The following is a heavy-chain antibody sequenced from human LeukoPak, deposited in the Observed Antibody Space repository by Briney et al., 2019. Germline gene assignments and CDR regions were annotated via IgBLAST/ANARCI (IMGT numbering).Heavy chain of an antibody. V-gene: IGHV1-8*03. CDR1: GYTFTSYD. CDR2: MNPNSGNT. J-gene: IGHJ4*02. CDR3: ARAHYDSSEIFDY. D-gene: IGHD3-22*01. Sequence: ASVKVSCKASGYTFTSYDINWVRQATGQGLEWMGWMNPNSGNTGYAQKFQGRVTITRNTSISTAYMELSSLRSEDTAVYYCARAHYDSSEIFDYWGQGTLVTVSS.